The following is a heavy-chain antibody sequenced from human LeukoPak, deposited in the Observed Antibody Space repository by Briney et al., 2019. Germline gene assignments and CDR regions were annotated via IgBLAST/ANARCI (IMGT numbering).Heavy chain of an antibody. CDR2: ISTSGTDT. CDR1: GFTFSSYT. CDR3: TTSTANHDV. Sequence: GGSLRLSCAASGFTFSSYTMTWVRQAPGKGLEWVSAISTSGTDTYYAGSVKGRFSISRDNSNNTLYVQMNSLRAEDTAVYYCTTSTANHDVWGQGTLVTVSS. D-gene: IGHD2/OR15-2a*01. V-gene: IGHV3-23*01. J-gene: IGHJ4*02.